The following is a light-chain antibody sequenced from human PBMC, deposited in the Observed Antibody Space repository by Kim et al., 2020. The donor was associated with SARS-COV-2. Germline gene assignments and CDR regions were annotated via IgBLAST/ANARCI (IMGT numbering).Light chain of an antibody. V-gene: IGKV3-11*01. CDR3: QQRGNWPLT. J-gene: IGKJ1*01. Sequence: LSPGESAPPSCRASQCVASSFARYQQKPGPAPRLLIYDTYRRATGIPARFSASVSGTDFSLTISSLEPEDFAVYYCQQRGNWPLTFGEGTKVDIK. CDR2: DTY. CDR1: QCVASS.